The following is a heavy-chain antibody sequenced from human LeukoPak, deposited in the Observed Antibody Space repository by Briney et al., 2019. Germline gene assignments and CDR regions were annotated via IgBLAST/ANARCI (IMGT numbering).Heavy chain of an antibody. CDR3: AKSLRYAAAPDY. D-gene: IGHD3-9*01. V-gene: IGHV3-9*01. CDR2: ISWNSGSI. CDR1: GFTFDDYA. J-gene: IGHJ4*02. Sequence: GGSLRLSCAASGFTFDDYAMHWVRQAPGKGLEWVSGISWNSGSIGYADSVKGRFTISRDNAKNPLYLQMNSLRAEDTALYYCAKSLRYAAAPDYWGQGTLVTVSS.